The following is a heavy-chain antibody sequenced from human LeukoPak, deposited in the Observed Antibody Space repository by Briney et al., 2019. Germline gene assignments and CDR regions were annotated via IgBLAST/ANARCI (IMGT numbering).Heavy chain of an antibody. J-gene: IGHJ4*02. D-gene: IGHD3-10*01. CDR3: ARMVRGVRRRESRYYFDY. V-gene: IGHV4-39*07. CDR1: GGSISSSSYY. Sequence: SETLSLTCTVSGGSISSSSYYWGWIRQPPGKGLEWIGGIYYSGSTYYNPSLKSRVTISVDTSKNQFSLKLSSVTAADTAVYYCARMVRGVRRRESRYYFDYWGQGTLVTVSS. CDR2: IYYSGST.